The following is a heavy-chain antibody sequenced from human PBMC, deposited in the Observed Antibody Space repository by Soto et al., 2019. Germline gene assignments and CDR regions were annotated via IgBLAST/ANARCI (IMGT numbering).Heavy chain of an antibody. J-gene: IGHJ5*02. V-gene: IGHV4-30-4*01. CDR1: GGSISSGDYF. CDR2: IYYSGRT. CDR3: ARDRPGNKNWFDP. Sequence: QVQLQESGPGLVKPSQTLSLTCTVSGGSISSGDYFWSWIRQPPGRGPEWIGYIYYSGRTYYNPSLKSRFTISVDTSKNQFSLKLNSVTAADTAVYYCARDRPGNKNWFDPWGRGTLVTVSS.